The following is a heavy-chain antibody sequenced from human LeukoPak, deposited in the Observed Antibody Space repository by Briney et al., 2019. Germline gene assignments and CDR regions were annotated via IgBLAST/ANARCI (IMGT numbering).Heavy chain of an antibody. J-gene: IGHJ6*04. CDR1: GFTFSSYG. CDR2: IWYDGSNK. D-gene: IGHD3-10*01. CDR3: ARGRAGALRFRELLYYGMDV. Sequence: GGSLRLSCAASGFTFSSYGMHWVRQAPGKGLEWVAVIWYDGSNKYYADSVKGRFTISRDNSKNTLYLQMNSLRAEDTAVYYCARGRAGALRFRELLYYGMDVWGKGTTVTVSS. V-gene: IGHV3-33*01.